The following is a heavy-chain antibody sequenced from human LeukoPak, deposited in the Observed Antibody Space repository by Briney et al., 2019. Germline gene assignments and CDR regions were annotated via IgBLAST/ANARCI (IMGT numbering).Heavy chain of an antibody. CDR2: IIPIFGTA. CDR1: GGTFSSYA. J-gene: IGHJ4*02. Sequence: SVKVSCKASGGTFSSYANSWVRQAPGQGLEWMGGIIPIFGTANYEQKFQGRVTITADESTSTAYMELSSLRSEDTAVYYCASSPRSSGWYPLDYWGQGTLVTVSS. V-gene: IGHV1-69*13. CDR3: ASSPRSSGWYPLDY. D-gene: IGHD6-19*01.